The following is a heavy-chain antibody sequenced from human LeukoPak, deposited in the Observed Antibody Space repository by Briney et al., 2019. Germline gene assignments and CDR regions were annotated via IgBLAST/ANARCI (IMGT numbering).Heavy chain of an antibody. D-gene: IGHD3-22*01. CDR3: ARGVTMIVVVIHDWYFDL. J-gene: IGHJ2*01. CDR1: GGSISSSSYY. CDR2: IYYTRST. V-gene: IGHV4-39*01. Sequence: SETLSLTCTVSGGSISSSSYYWGWTRQPPGKGLEWIGSIYYTRSTYYNPSLKSRVTISVDTSKNQFSLKLTSVTAADAAVYYCARGVTMIVVVIHDWYFDLWGRGTLVTVSS.